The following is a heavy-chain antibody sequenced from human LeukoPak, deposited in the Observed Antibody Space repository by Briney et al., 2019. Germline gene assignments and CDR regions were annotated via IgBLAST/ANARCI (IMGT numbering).Heavy chain of an antibody. CDR1: GFTFSSYA. Sequence: GGSLRLSCAASGFTFSSYAMSWVRQAPGKGLEWVSAISGSGGSTYYTDSVKGRFTISRDNSKNTLYLQMNSLRAEDTAVYYCAKTPSILTGYFDYWGQGTLVTVSS. D-gene: IGHD3-9*01. J-gene: IGHJ4*02. CDR2: ISGSGGST. V-gene: IGHV3-23*01. CDR3: AKTPSILTGYFDY.